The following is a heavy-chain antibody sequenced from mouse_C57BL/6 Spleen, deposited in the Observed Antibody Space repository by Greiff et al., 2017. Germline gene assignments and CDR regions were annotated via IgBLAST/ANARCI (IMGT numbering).Heavy chain of an antibody. D-gene: IGHD1-1*01. CDR2: IYPGDGDT. J-gene: IGHJ4*01. V-gene: IGHV1-80*01. CDR3: ASDYGSSYNAMDY. CDR1: GYAFRSYW. Sequence: VQLQQSGAELVKPGASVKISCKASGYAFRSYWMNWVKQRPGKGLEWIGQIYPGDGDTNYNGKFKGKATLTADKSSSTAYMQLSSLTSEDSAVYFCASDYGSSYNAMDYWGQGTSVTVSS.